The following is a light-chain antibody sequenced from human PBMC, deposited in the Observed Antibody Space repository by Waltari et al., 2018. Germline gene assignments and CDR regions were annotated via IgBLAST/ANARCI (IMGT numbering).Light chain of an antibody. J-gene: IGLJ2*01. V-gene: IGLV3-10*01. CDR3: YSTDIFRSERGV. CDR1: VLTKKF. CDR2: ADT. Sequence: SYELTQPPSVSVSPGQTATITCPGDVLTKKFTSWFQHKSGQAPVMVIYADTKRLSAIPERFSGSSSGTTAALTITGAQVEDEADYYCYSTDIFRSERGVFGGGTKLLVL.